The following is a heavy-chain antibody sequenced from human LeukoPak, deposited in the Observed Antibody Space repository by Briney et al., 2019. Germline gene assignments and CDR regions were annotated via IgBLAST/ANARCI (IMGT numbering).Heavy chain of an antibody. D-gene: IGHD2-8*01. V-gene: IGHV1-46*01. CDR3: ASVYLYGMDV. J-gene: IGHJ6*02. CDR1: GYSLTTYY. Sequence: ASVKVSCKASGYSLTTYYMHWVRQAPGQGLEWMAIINPSGGGTKYAQKFQGRVTMTRDTLTNTVYMELSSLRTEDTAVYYCASVYLYGMDVWGQGTLVTVSS. CDR2: INPSGGGT.